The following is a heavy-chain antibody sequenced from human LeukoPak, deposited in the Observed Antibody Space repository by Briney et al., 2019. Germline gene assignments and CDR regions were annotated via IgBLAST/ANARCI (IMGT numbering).Heavy chain of an antibody. V-gene: IGHV3-15*01. CDR2: IKSKTDGGTT. J-gene: IGHJ4*02. Sequence: GGSLRLSCAASGFTFSNAWMSWVRQAPGKGLEWVGRIKSKTDGGTTDYAAPVKGRFTISRDDSKNTLYLQMNSLKTEDTAVYYCTNLYDSSGYYFDYWGQGTLVTVSS. CDR3: TNLYDSSGYYFDY. D-gene: IGHD3-22*01. CDR1: GFTFSNAW.